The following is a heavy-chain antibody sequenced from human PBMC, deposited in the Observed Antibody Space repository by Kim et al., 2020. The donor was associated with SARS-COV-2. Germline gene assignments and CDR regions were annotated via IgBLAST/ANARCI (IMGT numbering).Heavy chain of an antibody. CDR2: ISGSGGST. Sequence: GGSLRLSCAASGFTFSSYAMSWVRQAPGKGLEWVSAISGSGGSTYYADSVKGRFTISRDNSKNTLYLQMNSLRAEDTAVYYCANGPYVLLWFGEPQSGYWGQGTLVTVSS. V-gene: IGHV3-23*01. CDR3: ANGPYVLLWFGEPQSGY. J-gene: IGHJ4*02. CDR1: GFTFSSYA. D-gene: IGHD3-10*01.